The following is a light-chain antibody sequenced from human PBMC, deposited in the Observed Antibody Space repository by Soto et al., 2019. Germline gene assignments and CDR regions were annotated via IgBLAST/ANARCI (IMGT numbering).Light chain of an antibody. CDR1: QIISSW. CDR3: QQYNNFWT. J-gene: IGKJ1*01. Sequence: DIQMTQSPSTLSASVGDRVTITCRASQIISSWLAWYQQKPGKAPRLLIYDASYLERGVPSRFSGSGSGTEFTLTISDLQPDDLATYYCQQYNNFWTFGPGTKVEI. V-gene: IGKV1-5*01. CDR2: DAS.